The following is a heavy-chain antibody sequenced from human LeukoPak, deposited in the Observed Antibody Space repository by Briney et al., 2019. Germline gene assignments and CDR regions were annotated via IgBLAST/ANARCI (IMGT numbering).Heavy chain of an antibody. D-gene: IGHD3-16*02. J-gene: IGHJ4*02. CDR1: GGSISSYY. CDR3: ARGRDYYDYVWGSYRKRQFDY. CDR2: IYYSGST. V-gene: IGHV4-59*12. Sequence: SETLSLTCTVSGGSISSYYWSWIRQPPGKGLEWIGYIYYSGSTNYNPSLKSRVTISVDTSKNQFSLKLSSVTAADTAVYYCARGRDYYDYVWGSYRKRQFDYWGQGTLVTVSS.